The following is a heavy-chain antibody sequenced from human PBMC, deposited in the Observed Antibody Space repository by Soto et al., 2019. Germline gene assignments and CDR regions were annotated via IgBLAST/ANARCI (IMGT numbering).Heavy chain of an antibody. CDR3: AREYSGSYYYYYYGMDV. J-gene: IGHJ6*02. V-gene: IGHV3-72*01. D-gene: IGHD1-26*01. Sequence: GGSLRLSCAASGFTFSDHYMDWVHQAPGKGLEWVGRTRNKANSYTTEYAASVKGRFTISRDDSKNSLYLQMNSLKTEDTAVYYCAREYSGSYYYYYYGMDVWGQGTTVTVSS. CDR1: GFTFSDHY. CDR2: TRNKANSYTT.